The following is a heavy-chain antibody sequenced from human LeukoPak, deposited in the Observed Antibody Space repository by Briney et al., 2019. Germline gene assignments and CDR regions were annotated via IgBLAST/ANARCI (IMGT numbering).Heavy chain of an antibody. CDR2: IYYSGST. CDR3: ARNAGGISATGTRPFDY. V-gene: IGHV4-39*01. J-gene: IGHJ4*02. CDR1: GASFSSSTYY. D-gene: IGHD6-13*01. Sequence: SETLSLTCTVSGASFSSSTYYWGWIRQPPGKGLEWIGSIYYSGSTYYNPSLKSRVTMSVDTSKNQFSLKLSSVTAADTAVYYCARNAGGISATGTRPFDYWGQGTLVTVSS.